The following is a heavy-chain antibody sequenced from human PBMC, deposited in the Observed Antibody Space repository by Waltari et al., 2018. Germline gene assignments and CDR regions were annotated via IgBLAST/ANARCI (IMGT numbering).Heavy chain of an antibody. CDR1: GCSISSTNYS. CDR2: IHYSGST. V-gene: IGHV4-39*01. J-gene: IGHJ4*02. D-gene: IGHD3-10*01. CDR3: ASSFYVSGSYRLLDY. Sequence: QLQLPESGPGLVKPSETPSLTCTVSGCSISSTNYSWGWLRQPPGKGLEWIGSIHYSGSTYYNPSLKSRLTISVDTSKNQFSLKLTSVTAADTAVYYCASSFYVSGSYRLLDYWGQGTLVTVSS.